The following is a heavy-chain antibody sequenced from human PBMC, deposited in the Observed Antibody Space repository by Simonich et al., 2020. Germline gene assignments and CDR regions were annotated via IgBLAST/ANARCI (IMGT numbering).Heavy chain of an antibody. CDR2: INPNSRGT. CDR1: GYTFTVYY. CDR3: ARGYWGYYFDY. Sequence: QVQLVQSGAEVKKPGASVQVSCQASGYTFTVYYVQWVRQAPGQGLWWMGRINPNSRGTNDEQKLKGRVTMTRDTSISTAYMELSRLRSDDTAVYYCARGYWGYYFDYWGQGTLVTVSS. V-gene: IGHV1-2*06. J-gene: IGHJ4*02. D-gene: IGHD7-27*01.